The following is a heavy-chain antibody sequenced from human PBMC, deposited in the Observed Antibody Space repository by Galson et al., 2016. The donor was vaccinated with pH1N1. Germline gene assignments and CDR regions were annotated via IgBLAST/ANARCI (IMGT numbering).Heavy chain of an antibody. CDR3: ANLLYGDYSNWFDP. V-gene: IGHV1-69*13. Sequence: SVKVSCKASGGTFSSSGINWVRQAPGQGLEWMGGIIPIFGTSKYAQKFQGRVTITADESTTTAYMELSRLISEDTAVYYCANLLYGDYSNWFDPWGQGTLVTVSS. CDR2: IIPIFGTS. D-gene: IGHD4-17*01. CDR1: GGTFSSSG. J-gene: IGHJ5*02.